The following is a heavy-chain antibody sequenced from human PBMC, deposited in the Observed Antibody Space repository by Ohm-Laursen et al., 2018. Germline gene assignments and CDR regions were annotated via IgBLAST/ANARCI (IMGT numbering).Heavy chain of an antibody. V-gene: IGHV3-48*04. CDR1: GFTFSTFP. CDR2: ITGTSRTK. J-gene: IGHJ4*02. D-gene: IGHD2-15*01. Sequence: SLRLSCTASGFTFSTFPMDWVRQAPGKGPEWVSYITGTSRTKYYADSVKGRFSISRDNAKNSLYLQMNSLRAEDTAVYYCARGSGEYVYYWGQGTLVTVSS. CDR3: ARGSGEYVYY.